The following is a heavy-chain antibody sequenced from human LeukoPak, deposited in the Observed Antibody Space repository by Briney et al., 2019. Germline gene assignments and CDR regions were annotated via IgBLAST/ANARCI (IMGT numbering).Heavy chain of an antibody. CDR2: ISYDGSNK. D-gene: IGHD1-14*01. Sequence: GGPLRLSCAASGFTFSRYWMSWVRQAPGKGLEWVAVISYDGSNKYYADSVKGRFTISRDNSKNTLYLQMNSLRAEDTAVYYCAKDLSGPTDYWGQGTLVTVSS. J-gene: IGHJ4*02. CDR1: GFTFSRYW. CDR3: AKDLSGPTDY. V-gene: IGHV3-30*18.